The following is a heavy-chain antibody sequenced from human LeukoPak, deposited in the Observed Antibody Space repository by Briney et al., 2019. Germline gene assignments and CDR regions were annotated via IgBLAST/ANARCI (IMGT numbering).Heavy chain of an antibody. CDR1: GFTFSTYG. Sequence: GGSLRLSCAASGFTFSTYGMHWVRQAPGKGLEWVAFIRYDGSNKYYVDSVKGRFTISRDNSKNTLYLQMNSLRPEDTAVYYCAKQRGSVGVMDFNYWGQGTLVTVPS. CDR2: IRYDGSNK. V-gene: IGHV3-30*02. J-gene: IGHJ4*02. D-gene: IGHD3-22*01. CDR3: AKQRGSVGVMDFNY.